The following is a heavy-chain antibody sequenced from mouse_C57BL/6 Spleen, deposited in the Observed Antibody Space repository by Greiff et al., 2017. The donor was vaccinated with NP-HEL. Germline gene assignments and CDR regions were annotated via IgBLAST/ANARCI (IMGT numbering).Heavy chain of an antibody. Sequence: QVQLQQPGAELARPGASVKMSCKASGYTFTSYTMHWVKQRPGQGLEWIGYINPSSGYTKYNQKFKDKATLTADKSSSTAYMQLSSLTSEDSAVYYCARWGTLGDFDYWGQGTTLTVSS. V-gene: IGHV1-4*01. CDR1: GYTFTSYT. D-gene: IGHD2-14*01. CDR3: ARWGTLGDFDY. J-gene: IGHJ2*01. CDR2: INPSSGYT.